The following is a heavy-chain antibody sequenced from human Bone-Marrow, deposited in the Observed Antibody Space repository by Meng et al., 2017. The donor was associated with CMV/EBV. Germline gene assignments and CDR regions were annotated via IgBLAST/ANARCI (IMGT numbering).Heavy chain of an antibody. Sequence: SLKISCAASGFTFDDYAMHWVRQAPGKGLEWVSGISWNSGSIGYADSVKGRFTISRDNAKNSLYLQMNSLRAEDTAVYYCARDSTIVGVKGYYYGMDVWGQGTTVTVSS. CDR1: GFTFDDYA. CDR2: ISWNSGSI. CDR3: ARDSTIVGVKGYYYGMDV. V-gene: IGHV3-9*01. J-gene: IGHJ6*02. D-gene: IGHD1-26*01.